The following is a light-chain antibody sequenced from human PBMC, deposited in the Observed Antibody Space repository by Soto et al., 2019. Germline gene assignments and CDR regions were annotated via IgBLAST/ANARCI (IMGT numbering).Light chain of an antibody. V-gene: IGLV2-8*01. Sequence: QSVLTQPPSASGSPGQSVTISCTGASSDIGGYNYVSWYQQHPGKAPKLLIYGVSKRPSGVPDRFSGFKSGNTASLTVSGLQAEDEADYYCSSYAGSNNLVFGGGTQLTVL. CDR2: GVS. CDR3: SSYAGSNNLV. CDR1: SSDIGGYNY. J-gene: IGLJ2*01.